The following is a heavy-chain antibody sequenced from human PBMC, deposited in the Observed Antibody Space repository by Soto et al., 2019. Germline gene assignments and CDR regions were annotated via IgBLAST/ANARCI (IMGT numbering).Heavy chain of an antibody. CDR2: IYHSGST. D-gene: IGHD6-6*01. CDR3: AREGAARSYYYYGMDV. J-gene: IGHJ6*02. CDR1: GGSISSSNW. V-gene: IGHV4-4*02. Sequence: QVQLQESGPGLVKPSGTLSLTCAVSGGSISSSNWWSWVRQPPGKGLEGIGEIYHSGSTNYNPSLKSRVTISVDKSKNQFSLKLSSVTAADTAVYYCAREGAARSYYYYGMDVWGQGTTVAVSS.